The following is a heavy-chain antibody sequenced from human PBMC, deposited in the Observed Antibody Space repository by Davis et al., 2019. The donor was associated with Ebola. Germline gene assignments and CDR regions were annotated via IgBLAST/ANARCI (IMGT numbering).Heavy chain of an antibody. CDR3: AGNIVVVPAATYYGMDV. D-gene: IGHD2-2*01. V-gene: IGHV1-69*06. Sequence: SVKVSCKASGGTFSSYAINWVRQAPGQGLEWMGGIIPIFGTANYAQKFQGRVTITADKSTSTAYMELSSLRSEDTAVYYCAGNIVVVPAATYYGMDVWGQGTTVTVSS. CDR1: GGTFSSYA. J-gene: IGHJ6*02. CDR2: IIPIFGTA.